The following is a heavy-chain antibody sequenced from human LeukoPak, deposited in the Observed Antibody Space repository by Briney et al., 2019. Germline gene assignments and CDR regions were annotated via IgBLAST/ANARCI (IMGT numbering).Heavy chain of an antibody. CDR3: ARGQYSSGWDDNAFDI. D-gene: IGHD6-19*01. CDR1: GYTFTSYD. CDR2: MNPNSGNT. Sequence: ASVKVSCKASGYTFTSYDINWVRQATGQGLEWMGWMNPNSGNTGYAQKFQGRVTMTRNTSIGTAYMELSSLRSEDTAVYYCARGQYSSGWDDNAFDIRGQGTMVTVSS. J-gene: IGHJ3*02. V-gene: IGHV1-8*01.